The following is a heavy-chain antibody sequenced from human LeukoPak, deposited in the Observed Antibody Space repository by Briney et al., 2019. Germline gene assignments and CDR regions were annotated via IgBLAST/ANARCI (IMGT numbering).Heavy chain of an antibody. Sequence: GGSLRLSCAASGFTFSSYAMSWVRQAPGKGLEWVSAISGSGGSTYYADSAKGRFTISRDNSKNTLYLQMNSLRAEDTAVYYCAKFWLFRYCGGDCPDYWGQGTLVTVSS. J-gene: IGHJ4*02. V-gene: IGHV3-23*01. CDR3: AKFWLFRYCGGDCPDY. CDR2: ISGSGGST. CDR1: GFTFSSYA. D-gene: IGHD2-21*02.